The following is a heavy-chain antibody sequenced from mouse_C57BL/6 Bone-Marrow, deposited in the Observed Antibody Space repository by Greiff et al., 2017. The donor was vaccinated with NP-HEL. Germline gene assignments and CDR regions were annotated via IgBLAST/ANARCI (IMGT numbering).Heavy chain of an antibody. CDR2: ISYDGSN. J-gene: IGHJ2*01. CDR1: GYSITSGYY. V-gene: IGHV3-6*01. Sequence: VQLQQSGPGLVKPSQSLSLTCSVTGYSITSGYYWNWIRQFPGNKLEWMGYISYDGSNNYNPSLKNRISITRDTSKNQFFLKLNSVTTEDTATYYCARGSYSYYFDYWGQGTTLTVSS. D-gene: IGHD2-10*01. CDR3: ARGSYSYYFDY.